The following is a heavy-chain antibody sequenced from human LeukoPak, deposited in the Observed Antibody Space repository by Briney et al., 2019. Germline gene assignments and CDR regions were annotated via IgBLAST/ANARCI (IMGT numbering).Heavy chain of an antibody. V-gene: IGHV1-18*01. D-gene: IGHD2-15*01. Sequence: ASVKVSCKASGHSFPTHGIRWVRQPPGQGLEWMRWIGAYSGNTNYVQKFEGRVTMTTDTSTSTAYMELRSLRSDDTAVYYCAKDHQFDFDYWGQGTLVTVSS. CDR1: GHSFPTHG. CDR2: IGAYSGNT. J-gene: IGHJ4*02. CDR3: AKDHQFDFDY.